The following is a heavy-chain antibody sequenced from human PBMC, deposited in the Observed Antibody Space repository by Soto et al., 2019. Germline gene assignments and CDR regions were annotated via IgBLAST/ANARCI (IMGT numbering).Heavy chain of an antibody. D-gene: IGHD3-10*01. CDR1: GVAISSSSYW. V-gene: IGHV4-39*01. J-gene: IGHJ5*02. CDR3: ARLPVVRGLTDYFPFDP. Sequence: ETLSLTCSVSGVAISSSSYWLGWVRQSAGKGLEWIGSIYYNGRTHYNPSLQSRATISVDTSKRQFSLSLTSVTDADTAVYFCARLPVVRGLTDYFPFDPWGQGVLVTVYS. CDR2: IYYNGRT.